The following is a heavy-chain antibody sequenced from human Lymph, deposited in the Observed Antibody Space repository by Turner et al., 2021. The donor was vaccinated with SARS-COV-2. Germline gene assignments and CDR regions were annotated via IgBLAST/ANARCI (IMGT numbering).Heavy chain of an antibody. Sequence: QVQLVESGGGVVQPGRSLRLSCAAPVFTSSSYGMHWVRQAPGKGLEWVAVIWYDGSNKYYADSVKGRFTISRDNSKNTLYLQMNSLRAEDTAVYYCARVKGYNGYDLRYYYGMDVWGQGTTVTVSS. V-gene: IGHV3-33*01. J-gene: IGHJ6*02. CDR2: IWYDGSNK. CDR3: ARVKGYNGYDLRYYYGMDV. D-gene: IGHD5-12*01. CDR1: VFTSSSYG.